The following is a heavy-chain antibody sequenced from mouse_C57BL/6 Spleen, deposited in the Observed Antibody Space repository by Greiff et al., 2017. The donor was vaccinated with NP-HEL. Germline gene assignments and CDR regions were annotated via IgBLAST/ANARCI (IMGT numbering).Heavy chain of an antibody. Sequence: VQLKQSGPGLVQPSQSLSITCTVSGFSLTSYGVHWVRQSPGKGLEWLGVIWSGGSTDYNAAFISRLSISKDNSKSQVFFKMNSLQADDTAIYYCARGGDSNYGGGFDYWGQGTTLTVSS. J-gene: IGHJ2*01. D-gene: IGHD2-5*01. CDR2: IWSGGST. CDR1: GFSLTSYG. CDR3: ARGGDSNYGGGFDY. V-gene: IGHV2-2*01.